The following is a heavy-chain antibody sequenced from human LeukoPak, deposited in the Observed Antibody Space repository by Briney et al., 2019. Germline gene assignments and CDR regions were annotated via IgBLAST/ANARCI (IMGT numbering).Heavy chain of an antibody. Sequence: GGSLRLSCAASGFTFSSYAMSWVRQAPGKGLEWVSAISGSGGSTYYADSVKGRFTISRDNSKNTLYLQMNSLRVEDTAVYYCVCGQPNQWLRGVWGKGTTVTVSS. D-gene: IGHD6-19*01. CDR2: ISGSGGST. CDR3: VCGQPNQWLRGV. CDR1: GFTFSSYA. V-gene: IGHV3-23*01. J-gene: IGHJ6*04.